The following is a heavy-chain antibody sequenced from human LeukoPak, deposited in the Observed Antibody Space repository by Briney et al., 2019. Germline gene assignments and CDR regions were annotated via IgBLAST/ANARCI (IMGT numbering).Heavy chain of an antibody. CDR3: ARQLHIVVVVAAWFDP. V-gene: IGHV4-39*01. Sequence: SETLSLTCTVSGGSISSSSYYWGWIRQPPGKGLECIGSIYYSGSTYYNPSLKSRVTISVDTSKNQFSLKLSSVTAADTDVYYCARQLHIVVVVAAWFDPWGQGTLVTVSS. CDR2: IYYSGST. D-gene: IGHD2-15*01. CDR1: GGSISSSSYY. J-gene: IGHJ5*02.